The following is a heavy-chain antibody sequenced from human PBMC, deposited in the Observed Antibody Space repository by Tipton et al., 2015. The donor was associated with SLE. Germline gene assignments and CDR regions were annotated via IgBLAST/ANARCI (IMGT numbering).Heavy chain of an antibody. CDR1: GFTFRSYW. CDR2: IDQDGSDK. J-gene: IGHJ4*01. V-gene: IGHV3-7*01. CDR3: ARDGGYSPYDANDY. Sequence: GSLRLSCVASGFTFRSYWMTWVRQAPGKGLEWVGNIDQDGSDKTYVDSVRGRFTISRDNAKSSLFLQMNSLRAEDTAVYYCARDGGYSPYDANDYLGHGTLVTVSS. D-gene: IGHD5-12*01.